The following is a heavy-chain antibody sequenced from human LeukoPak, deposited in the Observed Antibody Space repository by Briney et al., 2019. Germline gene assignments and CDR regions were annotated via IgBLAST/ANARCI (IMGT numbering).Heavy chain of an antibody. V-gene: IGHV3-30-3*01. J-gene: IGHJ4*02. Sequence: PGRSLRLSCAASGFTFSSYAMHWVRQAPGKGLEWVAVISYDGSNKYYADSVEGRFTISRDNSKNTLYLQMNSLRAEDTAVYYCARGTGYSYGYEPDYWGQGTLVTVSS. CDR3: ARGTGYSYGYEPDY. D-gene: IGHD5-18*01. CDR2: ISYDGSNK. CDR1: GFTFSSYA.